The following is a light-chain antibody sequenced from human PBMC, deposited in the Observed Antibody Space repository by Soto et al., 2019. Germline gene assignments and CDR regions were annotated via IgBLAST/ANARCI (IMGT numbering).Light chain of an antibody. CDR3: QHYGGSHT. CDR2: GVS. CDR1: ESVSSSY. J-gene: IGKJ5*01. Sequence: EMVLTQSPGTLSLSPGERATLSCRASESVSSSYLVWYQQKPGQAPRLLIYGVSSRATGIPDRFSGSGSGTDFTLTISRLEPEDFAVYYCQHYGGSHTFGQGTRLEIK. V-gene: IGKV3-20*01.